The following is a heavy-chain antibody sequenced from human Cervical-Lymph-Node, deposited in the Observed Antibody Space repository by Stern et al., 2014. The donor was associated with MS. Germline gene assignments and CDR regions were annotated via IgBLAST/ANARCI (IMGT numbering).Heavy chain of an antibody. J-gene: IGHJ4*02. CDR2: ISPGLDSV. D-gene: IGHD6-19*01. CDR3: ARDGFDSGSALAF. Sequence: VQLVQSGAELKKPGSSVQVSCTTSGGIFISSTITWVRQVPRQGLEWMGDISPGLDSVDYAQEFQGRFTLTADDSTNTVYMELTSLQSGDTAMYYCARDGFDSGSALAFWGQGTLVTVSS. V-gene: IGHV1-69*16. CDR1: GGIFISST.